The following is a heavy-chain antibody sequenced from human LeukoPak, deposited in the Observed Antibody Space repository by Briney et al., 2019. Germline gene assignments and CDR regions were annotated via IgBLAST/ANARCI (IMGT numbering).Heavy chain of an antibody. CDR2: INRSGGSI. J-gene: IGHJ4*02. Sequence: GGSLRLSCAASGFTFSSYAMSWVRQAPGKGLEWVSVINRSGGSIHYADSVKGRVTISRDNSKNTLYLQMNSLRADDTAVYYCAKSGTFLEWLLADYFDYWGQGTLVTVSS. CDR3: AKSGTFLEWLLADYFDY. V-gene: IGHV3-23*01. CDR1: GFTFSSYA. D-gene: IGHD3-3*01.